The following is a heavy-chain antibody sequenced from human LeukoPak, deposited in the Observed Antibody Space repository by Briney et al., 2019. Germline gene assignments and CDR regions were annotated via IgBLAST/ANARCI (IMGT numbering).Heavy chain of an antibody. Sequence: SETLSLTCTVSGGSISSYYWSWIRQPPGKGLEWIGYIYYSGGTNYNPSLKSRVTISVDTSKNQFSLKLSSVTAADTAVYYCARVAGYSSGWYVGWFDPWGQGTLVTVSS. CDR1: GGSISSYY. D-gene: IGHD6-19*01. J-gene: IGHJ5*02. CDR2: IYYSGGT. CDR3: ARVAGYSSGWYVGWFDP. V-gene: IGHV4-59*01.